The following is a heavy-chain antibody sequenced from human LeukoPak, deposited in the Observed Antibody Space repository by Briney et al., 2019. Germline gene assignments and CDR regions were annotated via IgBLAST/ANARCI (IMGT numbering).Heavy chain of an antibody. J-gene: IGHJ6*04. CDR2: ISSSSSYT. V-gene: IGHV3-11*06. Sequence: GGSLRLSCAASGFTFSDYCMIWIRQAPGKGLEWVSYISSSSSYTNYADSVKGRFTISRDNAKNSLYLQMNSLRAEDTAVYYCARGAGSYYYYYYGMDVWGKGTTVTVSS. D-gene: IGHD3-10*01. CDR3: ARGAGSYYYYYYGMDV. CDR1: GFTFSDYC.